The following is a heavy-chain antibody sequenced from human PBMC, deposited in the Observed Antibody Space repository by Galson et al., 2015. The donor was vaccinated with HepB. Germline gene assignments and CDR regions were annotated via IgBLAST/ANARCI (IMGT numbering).Heavy chain of an antibody. V-gene: IGHV1-46*03. CDR2: INPSGGST. J-gene: IGHJ4*02. D-gene: IGHD3-22*01. Sequence: SVKVSCKASGYTFTSYYMHWVRQAPGQGLEWMGIINPSGGSTSYAQKFQGRVTMTRDTSTSTVYMELSSLRSEDTAVYYCARDRPTYYYDSSGYHPFDYWGQGTLVTVSS. CDR1: GYTFTSYY. CDR3: ARDRPTYYYDSSGYHPFDY.